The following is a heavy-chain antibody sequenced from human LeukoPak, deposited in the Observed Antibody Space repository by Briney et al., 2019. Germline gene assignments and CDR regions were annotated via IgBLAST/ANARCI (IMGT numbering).Heavy chain of an antibody. CDR2: IRGSGSNT. D-gene: IGHD3-16*01. CDR3: AKGLRELWGDAFDM. J-gene: IGHJ3*02. V-gene: IGHV3-23*01. Sequence: GGSLRLSCAASGFTFSSYGMSWVRQPPGKGLEWVSGIRGSGSNTDYVGSVKGRFAVSRDNSKNTLYLQMNSLRAEDTAVYYCAKGLRELWGDAFDMWGQGTMVTVSS. CDR1: GFTFSSYG.